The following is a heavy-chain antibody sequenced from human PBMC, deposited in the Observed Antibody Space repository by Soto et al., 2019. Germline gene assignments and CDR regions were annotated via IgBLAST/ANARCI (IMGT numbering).Heavy chain of an antibody. Sequence: PGGSLRLSCAASGFTFRSFTMNWVRQAPGKGLEWVSTISSNSAYIYYTDAPRGRFTISRGNAKSSLHLQMNSLRAEDTAVYYCTRDASRDSSARGWFDPWGPGTLVTVSS. CDR1: GFTFRSFT. D-gene: IGHD6-13*01. CDR2: ISSNSAYI. CDR3: TRDASRDSSARGWFDP. V-gene: IGHV3-21*01. J-gene: IGHJ5*02.